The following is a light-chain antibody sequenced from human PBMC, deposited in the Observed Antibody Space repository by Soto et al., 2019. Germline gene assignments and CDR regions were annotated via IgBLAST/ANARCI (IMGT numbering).Light chain of an antibody. CDR2: SAS. J-gene: IGKJ5*01. Sequence: DIQMTQSPSSLSASVGDRVTITCRASQGIRNELGWYQQKPGKAPKRLIYSASSLQSGVPSRFNGSGSGTEFTLTISSLQPEDFATYYCLQHNSYPNTFGPGTRLEIK. CDR1: QGIRNE. CDR3: LQHNSYPNT. V-gene: IGKV1-17*01.